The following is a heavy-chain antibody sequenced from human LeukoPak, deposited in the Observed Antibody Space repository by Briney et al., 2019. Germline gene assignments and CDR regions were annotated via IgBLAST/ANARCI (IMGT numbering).Heavy chain of an antibody. CDR3: ARDQAGPDDAFDI. J-gene: IGHJ3*02. CDR2: IYTSGST. V-gene: IGHV4-61*02. CDR1: GGSISSGSYY. Sequence: SQTLSLTCTVSGGSISSGSYYWSWIRQPAGKGLEWIGRIYTSGSTNYNPSLKSRVTMSVDTSKNQFSLKLSSVTAADTAVYYCARDQAGPDDAFDIWGQGTMVTVSS. D-gene: IGHD3-10*01.